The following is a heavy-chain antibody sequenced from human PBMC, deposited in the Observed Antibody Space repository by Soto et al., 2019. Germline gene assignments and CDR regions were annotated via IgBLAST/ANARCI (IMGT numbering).Heavy chain of an antibody. CDR2: IRRKANSYTT. Sequence: EAQLVESGGGLVQPGGSLRLSCAASGLIFSDYHMDWVRQAPGKGWEWVGRIRRKANSYTTEYAASVKGRFTISRDDSKNSLYLQMNSLKSEDTAVYYCAMLGGWSGGSSGMDVWGQGTTVTVSS. CDR1: GLIFSDYH. V-gene: IGHV3-72*01. CDR3: AMLGGWSGGSSGMDV. D-gene: IGHD6-19*01. J-gene: IGHJ6*02.